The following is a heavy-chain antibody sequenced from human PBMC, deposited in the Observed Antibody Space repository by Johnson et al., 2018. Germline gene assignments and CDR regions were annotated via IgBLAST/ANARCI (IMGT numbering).Heavy chain of an antibody. Sequence: QLVQSGGVVVQPGGSLRLSSAASGFTFDDYAMHWVRQAPGTGLEWVSGISGNSGSIGYAAAVEGRFTISRDNAKNSLYLEMNSRRAEDTALYYCAKAPVGWLGEGAEYFQHWGQGTLVTVSS. J-gene: IGHJ1*01. D-gene: IGHD3-3*01. V-gene: IGHV3-9*01. CDR2: ISGNSGSI. CDR3: AKAPVGWLGEGAEYFQH. CDR1: GFTFDDYA.